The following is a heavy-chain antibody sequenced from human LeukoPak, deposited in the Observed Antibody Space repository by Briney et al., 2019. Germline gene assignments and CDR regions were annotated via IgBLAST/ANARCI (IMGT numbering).Heavy chain of an antibody. CDR2: ISGSGGST. V-gene: IGHV3-23*01. CDR3: ANIDCSSTSCLFDP. D-gene: IGHD2-2*01. J-gene: IGHJ5*02. CDR1: GFTVSNNY. Sequence: GGSLRLSCAVSGFTVSNNYMSWVRQAPGKGLEWVSAISGSGGSTYYADSVKGRFTISRDNSKNTLYLQMNSLRAEDTAVYYCANIDCSSTSCLFDPWGQGTLVTVSS.